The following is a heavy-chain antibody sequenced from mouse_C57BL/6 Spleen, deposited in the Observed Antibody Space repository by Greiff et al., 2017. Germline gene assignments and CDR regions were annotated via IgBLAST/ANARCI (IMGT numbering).Heavy chain of an antibody. CDR3: TRGNGYDVRGSAMDY. Sequence: QVQLQQSGAELVRPGASVTLSCKASGYTFTDYEMHWVKQTPVHGLEWIGAIDPETGGTAYNQKFKGKAILTADKSSSTAYMELRSLTSEDSAVYYGTRGNGYDVRGSAMDYWGQGTSVTVSS. CDR2: IDPETGGT. D-gene: IGHD2-2*01. V-gene: IGHV1-15*01. CDR1: GYTFTDYE. J-gene: IGHJ4*01.